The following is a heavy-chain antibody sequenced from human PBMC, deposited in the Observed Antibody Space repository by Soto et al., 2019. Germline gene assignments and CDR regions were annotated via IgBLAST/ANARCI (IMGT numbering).Heavy chain of an antibody. CDR3: ARGPKGYSSYYFDY. V-gene: IGHV3-30-3*01. J-gene: IGHJ4*02. D-gene: IGHD2-2*02. CDR1: GFTFSSYA. CDR2: ISYDGSNK. Sequence: GGSLRLSCAASGFTFSSYAMHWVRQAPGKGLEWVAVISYDGSNKYYADSVKGRFTISRDNSKNTLYLQMNSLRAEDTAVYYCARGPKGYSSYYFDYWGQGTLVTVSS.